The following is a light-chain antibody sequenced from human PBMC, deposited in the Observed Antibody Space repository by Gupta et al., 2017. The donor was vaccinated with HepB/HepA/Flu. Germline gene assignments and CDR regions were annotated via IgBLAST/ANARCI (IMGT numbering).Light chain of an antibody. J-gene: IGLJ2*01. Sequence: SYELPQPPSVSVSPGQTASITCSGDKLGDKYACWYQQKPGQSPVLVIYQDSKRPSGIPERFSGSNSGNTATLTISGTQAMDEAYYYCQAWDSSPVVFGGGTKLTVL. CDR2: QDS. CDR3: QAWDSSPVV. CDR1: KLGDKY. V-gene: IGLV3-1*01.